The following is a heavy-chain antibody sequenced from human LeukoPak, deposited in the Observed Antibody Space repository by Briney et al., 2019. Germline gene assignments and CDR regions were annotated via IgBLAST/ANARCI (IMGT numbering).Heavy chain of an antibody. Sequence: KPSETLSLTCTVSGGSISSYYWSWIRQPPGKGLEWIGYIYYSGSTNYNPSLKSRVTISVDTSKNQFSLKLSSVTAADTAVYYCARLYYYGSGSPRNWFDPWGQGTLVTVSS. J-gene: IGHJ5*02. D-gene: IGHD3-10*01. CDR1: GGSISSYY. CDR2: IYYSGST. CDR3: ARLYYYGSGSPRNWFDP. V-gene: IGHV4-59*12.